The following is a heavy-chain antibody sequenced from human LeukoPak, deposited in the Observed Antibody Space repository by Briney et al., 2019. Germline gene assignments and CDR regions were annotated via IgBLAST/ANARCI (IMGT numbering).Heavy chain of an antibody. CDR3: ARAVLGYSGYDLFAGKTRPLWDYYYGMDV. CDR2: IKQDGSEK. D-gene: IGHD5-12*01. CDR1: GFTFSSYW. V-gene: IGHV3-7*01. Sequence: GGSLRLSCAASGFTFSSYWMSWVRQAPGKGLEGVANIKQDGSEKYYVDSVKGRFTISRDNAKNSLYLQMNSLRAEDTAVYYCARAVLGYSGYDLFAGKTRPLWDYYYGMDVWGQGTTVTVSS. J-gene: IGHJ6*02.